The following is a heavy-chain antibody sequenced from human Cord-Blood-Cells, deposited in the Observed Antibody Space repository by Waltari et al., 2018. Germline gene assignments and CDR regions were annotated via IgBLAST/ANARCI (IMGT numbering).Heavy chain of an antibody. CDR2: ISYDESNK. CDR3: ARQIGSSHDY. V-gene: IGHV3-30*04. J-gene: IGHJ4*02. Sequence: QVQLVESGGGVVQPGRSLRLSCAASGFTFSSYAMHWVRQAPGKGLEWVAVISYDESNKYYADYVKGRFTISRNNSKNTLYLQMNSLRAEDTAVYYCARQIGSSHDYWGQGTLVTVSS. CDR1: GFTFSSYA. D-gene: IGHD6-13*01.